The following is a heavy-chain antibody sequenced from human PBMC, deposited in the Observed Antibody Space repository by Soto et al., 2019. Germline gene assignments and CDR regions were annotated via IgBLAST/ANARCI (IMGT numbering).Heavy chain of an antibody. V-gene: IGHV1-18*01. CDR2: ISAYNGNT. CDR3: ARDYRWFGGFNIDY. D-gene: IGHD3-10*01. Sequence: ASVKVSCKASGCTFTSYGISWVRQAPGQGLEWMGWISAYNGNTNYAQKLQGRVTMTTDTSTGTAYMELRSLRSDDTAVYYCARDYRWFGGFNIDYWGQGTLVTVSS. CDR1: GCTFTSYG. J-gene: IGHJ4*02.